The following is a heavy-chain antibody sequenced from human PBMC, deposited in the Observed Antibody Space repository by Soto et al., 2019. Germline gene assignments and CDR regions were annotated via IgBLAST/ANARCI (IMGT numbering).Heavy chain of an antibody. CDR1: GGNFRRYA. J-gene: IGHJ6*02. D-gene: IGHD2-2*01. CDR2: ILPIFGSP. V-gene: IGHV1-69*13. CDR3: VFGDCTSSSCSYYFYGLDV. Sequence: VASVKVSCKASGGNFRRYAISWVRQAPGQGLEWMGGILPIFGSPSHAQKFRDRVTITADESTSTAYLELTSLTSEDTAIYYCVFGDCTSSSCSYYFYGLDVWGQGTLVTVSS.